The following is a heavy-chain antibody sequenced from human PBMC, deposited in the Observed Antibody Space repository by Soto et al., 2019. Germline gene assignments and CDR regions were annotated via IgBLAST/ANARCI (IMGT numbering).Heavy chain of an antibody. Sequence: ASVKVSCKASGYTFTGYYMHWVRQARGQGREWMGWINPNSGGTNYAQKFQGWVTMTRDTSISTAYMELSRLRSDDTAVYYCARAAAAETWFAAYYGMEVWGQGTTVIVS. CDR1: GYTFTGYY. V-gene: IGHV1-2*04. CDR2: INPNSGGT. J-gene: IGHJ6*01. CDR3: ARAAAAETWFAAYYGMEV. D-gene: IGHD6-13*01.